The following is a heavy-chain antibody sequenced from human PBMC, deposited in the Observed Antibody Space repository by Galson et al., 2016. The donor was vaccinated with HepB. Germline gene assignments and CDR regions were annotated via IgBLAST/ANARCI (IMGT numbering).Heavy chain of an antibody. D-gene: IGHD3-9*01. CDR1: RFTFSSFG. V-gene: IGHV3-30*18. Sequence: SLRLSCAASRFTFSSFGMHWVRPVPGKGLAWVAVISYDGSNKYYADSVRGRFTISRDNSNNTLYLQMRSPRAEDTAVDYCAKFPGTRHFDWLSPDYYYYAINVWGQGTTVTVSS. CDR3: AKFPGTRHFDWLSPDYYYYAINV. J-gene: IGHJ6*02. CDR2: ISYDGSNK.